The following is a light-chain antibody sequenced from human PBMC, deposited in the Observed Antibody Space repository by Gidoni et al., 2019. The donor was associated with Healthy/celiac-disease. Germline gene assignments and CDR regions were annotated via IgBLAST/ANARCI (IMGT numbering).Light chain of an antibody. CDR2: GNS. V-gene: IGLV1-40*01. J-gene: IGLJ1*01. CDR3: QSYDSSLSGLYV. CDR1: SSNIGAGYD. Sequence: SVLTQPPSVSGAPVQSVTISCTGSSSNIGAGYDVHWYQQLPGTAPKLLIYGNSNRPSGVPDRFSGSKSGTSASLAITGLQAEYEADYYCQSYDSSLSGLYVFGTGPKVTVL.